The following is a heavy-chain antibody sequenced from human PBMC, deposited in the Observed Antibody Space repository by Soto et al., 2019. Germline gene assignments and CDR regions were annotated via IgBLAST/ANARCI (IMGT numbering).Heavy chain of an antibody. D-gene: IGHD3-9*01. V-gene: IGHV3-30*18. CDR3: AKDLRYDILTGYYMGVGAFDI. CDR1: GFTFSSYG. CDR2: ISHDGKKE. J-gene: IGHJ3*02. Sequence: GGSLRLSCAASGFTFSSYGMHWVRQAPGKGLEWVAVISHDGKKEYYEDSLKGRFTISRDNSKNTLYLQMSSLRPEDTAVYYCAKDLRYDILTGYYMGVGAFDIWGQGTMVTVSS.